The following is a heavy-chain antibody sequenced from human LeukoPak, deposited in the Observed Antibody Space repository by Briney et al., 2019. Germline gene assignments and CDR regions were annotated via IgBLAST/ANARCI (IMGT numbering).Heavy chain of an antibody. J-gene: IGHJ4*02. CDR2: VTSTSAI. D-gene: IGHD6-13*01. Sequence: GGSLRLSCAASGFTFTSFGMSWVRQAPGKGLEWISCVTSTSAICYADSVKGRFTISRDSAKNSLYLQMNSLRAEDTAVYYCARLPRFSSWSIFDYWGQGTLVTVSS. CDR3: ARLPRFSSWSIFDY. V-gene: IGHV3-48*03. CDR1: GFTFTSFG.